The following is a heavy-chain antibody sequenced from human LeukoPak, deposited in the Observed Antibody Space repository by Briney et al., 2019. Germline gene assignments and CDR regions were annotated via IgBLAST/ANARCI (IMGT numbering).Heavy chain of an antibody. CDR2: ISAYNGNT. J-gene: IGHJ6*02. CDR3: ARFYYYYYGMDV. Sequence: ASVKVSCKASGYTFTNYGISWVRQAPGQGLEWIGWISAYNGNTNYAQNLQGRVTMTTDTSTTTAYMELRSLRFDDTAVYHCARFYYYYYGMDVWGQGTTVTVSS. CDR1: GYTFTNYG. V-gene: IGHV1-18*01.